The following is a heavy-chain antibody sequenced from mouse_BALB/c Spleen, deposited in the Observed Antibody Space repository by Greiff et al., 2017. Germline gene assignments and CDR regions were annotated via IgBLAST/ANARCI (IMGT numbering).Heavy chain of an antibody. CDR2: ISSGGSYT. Sequence: QVVESGGGLVKPGGSLKLSCAASGFTFSSYAMSWVRQTPEKRLEWVATISSGGSYTYYPDSVKGRFTISRDNAKNTLYLQMSSLRSEDTAMYYCARQEGSSTFDYWGQGTTLTVSS. CDR1: GFTFSSYA. CDR3: ARQEGSSTFDY. V-gene: IGHV5-9-3*01. J-gene: IGHJ2*01. D-gene: IGHD1-1*01.